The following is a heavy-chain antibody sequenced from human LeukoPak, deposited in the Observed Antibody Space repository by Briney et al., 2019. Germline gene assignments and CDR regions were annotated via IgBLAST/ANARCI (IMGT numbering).Heavy chain of an antibody. Sequence: GGSLRLSCVVSGATVSCNYMSWVRQAPGKGLEWVSVIYSGGATYYADSVKGRFTISRDISQNTLYLQMNDLRAEDTAVYYCARELSDFWSGYVDYWGQGTLVTVSS. J-gene: IGHJ4*02. CDR3: ARELSDFWSGYVDY. D-gene: IGHD3-3*01. CDR1: GATVSCNY. V-gene: IGHV3-66*01. CDR2: IYSGGAT.